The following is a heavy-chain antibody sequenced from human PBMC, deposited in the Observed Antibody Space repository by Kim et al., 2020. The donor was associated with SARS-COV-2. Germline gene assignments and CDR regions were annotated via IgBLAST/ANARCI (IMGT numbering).Heavy chain of an antibody. CDR1: GFTFSNYA. V-gene: IGHV3-33*01. CDR2: IWHDESKK. CDR3: AREGGNTGYYSIDS. J-gene: IGHJ5*01. Sequence: GGSLRLSCAASGFTFSNYAIHWVRQAPGKGLEWVAVIWHDESKKYYVDSVKGRFTISRDNSNKTLYLQMNSLRAEDTAVYYCAREGGNTGYYSIDSWGQGTLVTVS. D-gene: IGHD3-22*01.